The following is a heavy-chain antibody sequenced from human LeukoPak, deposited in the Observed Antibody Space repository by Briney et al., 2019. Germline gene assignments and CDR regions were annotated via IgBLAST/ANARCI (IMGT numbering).Heavy chain of an antibody. V-gene: IGHV1-18*01. D-gene: IGHD3-16*02. Sequence: ASVKVSCKASGYTSTSYGISWVRQAPGQGLEWMGWISAYNGNTKSPQKLQGRVTMTTDTSTSTAYMELRSLRSDDTAVYYCARDTYYDYVGGSYRYDYWGQGSLVTVSS. J-gene: IGHJ4*02. CDR3: ARDTYYDYVGGSYRYDY. CDR1: GYTSTSYG. CDR2: ISAYNGNT.